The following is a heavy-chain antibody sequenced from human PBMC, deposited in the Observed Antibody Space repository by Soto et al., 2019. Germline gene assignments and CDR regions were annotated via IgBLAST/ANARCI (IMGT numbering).Heavy chain of an antibody. CDR3: ARGYESSRRYLPLLDY. CDR1: SGSFSGYY. D-gene: IGHD3-22*01. V-gene: IGHV4-34*01. Sequence: QVQLQQWGAGLLKPSETLSLRCVVNSGSFSGYYWTWIRQTPGKGLEWIGEISHSGSTNYNPSLMSRVTKSADTSKKPFSLRLSSVTAADTALYFCARGYESSRRYLPLLDYWGQGTLVTVSS. J-gene: IGHJ4*02. CDR2: ISHSGST.